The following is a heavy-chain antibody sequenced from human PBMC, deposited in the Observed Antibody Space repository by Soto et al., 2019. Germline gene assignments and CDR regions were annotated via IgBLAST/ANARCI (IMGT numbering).Heavy chain of an antibody. Sequence: QVQVQQSGPGLVKPSETLSLTCTVSSGPSKSHNWGWIRQPPGRGLEWIGDVYDTWSTSYNPSHKGRATLPADTSTKRISLTQRFVTAADSAVYYCVRQGIGFLHGLVDVWGQGTTVIVSS. CDR2: VYDTWST. V-gene: IGHV4-59*08. CDR1: SGPSKSHN. CDR3: VRQGIGFLHGLVDV. J-gene: IGHJ6*01. D-gene: IGHD3-10*01.